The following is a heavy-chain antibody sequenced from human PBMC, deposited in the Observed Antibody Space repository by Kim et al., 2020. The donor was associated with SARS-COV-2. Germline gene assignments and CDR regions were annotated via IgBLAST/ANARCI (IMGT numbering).Heavy chain of an antibody. CDR2: IKNKVNSYTT. CDR1: GFTFSDHY. V-gene: IGHV3-72*01. D-gene: IGHD1-26*01. J-gene: IGHJ4*02. Sequence: GGSLRLSCAASGFTFSDHYMDWVRQAPGKGLEWVGRIKNKVNSYTTQYATSVNGRFTISRDDSKNSLYLQMNSLKTADTAVYYCAKTKVGAGTFLGLDCCGEGTPGTVSS. CDR3: AKTKVGAGTFLGLDC.